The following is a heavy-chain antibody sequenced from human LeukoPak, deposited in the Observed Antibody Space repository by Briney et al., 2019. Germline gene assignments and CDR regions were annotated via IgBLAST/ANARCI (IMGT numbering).Heavy chain of an antibody. CDR2: ISAYNGNT. CDR1: GYTFTSYG. CDR3: ARVYLSPKDIVATTSSFDY. J-gene: IGHJ4*02. Sequence: GAPVKVSCKASGYTFTSYGISWVRQAPGQGLEWMGWISAYNGNTNYAQKLQGRVTMTTDTSTSTAYMELRSLRSDDTAVYYCARVYLSPKDIVATTSSFDYWGQGTLVTVSS. V-gene: IGHV1-18*01. D-gene: IGHD5-12*01.